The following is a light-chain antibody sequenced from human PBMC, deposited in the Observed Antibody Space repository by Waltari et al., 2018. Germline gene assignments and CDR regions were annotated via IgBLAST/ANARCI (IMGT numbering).Light chain of an antibody. V-gene: IGLV2-14*03. Sequence: QSALTQPASVSGSPGQSITISCTGATSDGAGHNYASWYQHHPGKAPKLMIYDVSNRPSGISYRFSGSKSGNTASLTISGLQAEDEADYYCSLYTSSSTLYVFGTGTKVTVL. CDR3: SLYTSSSTLYV. CDR1: TSDGAGHNY. J-gene: IGLJ1*01. CDR2: DVS.